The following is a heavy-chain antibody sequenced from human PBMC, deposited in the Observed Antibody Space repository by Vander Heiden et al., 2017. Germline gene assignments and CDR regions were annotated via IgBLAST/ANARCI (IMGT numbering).Heavy chain of an antibody. Sequence: EVQLVESGGGLVQPGGSRILSCAASGFTFSHYFIHWVRRAPGKGLVWVSNINGDGSTTNYADSVKGRFTISRDNAKNTLYLQMNNLRAEDTAVYYCARGNYGMDVWGQGTTVTVS. V-gene: IGHV3-74*01. CDR2: INGDGSTT. CDR1: GFTFSHYF. CDR3: ARGNYGMDV. J-gene: IGHJ6*02.